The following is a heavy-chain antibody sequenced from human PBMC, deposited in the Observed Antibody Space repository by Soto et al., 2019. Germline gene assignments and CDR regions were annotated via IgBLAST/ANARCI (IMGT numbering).Heavy chain of an antibody. J-gene: IGHJ4*02. CDR2: IYYSGST. CDR1: GGSISSSSYY. Sequence: PSETLSLTCTVSGGSISSSSYYWGWIRQPPGKGLEWIGSIYYSGSTYYNPSLKSRVTISVDTSKNQFSLKLSSVTAADTAVYYCARSTVTNFMPLRYWGQGTLVTVSS. D-gene: IGHD4-17*01. CDR3: ARSTVTNFMPLRY. V-gene: IGHV4-39*01.